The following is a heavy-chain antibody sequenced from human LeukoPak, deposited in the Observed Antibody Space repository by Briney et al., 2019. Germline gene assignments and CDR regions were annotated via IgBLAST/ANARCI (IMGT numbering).Heavy chain of an antibody. J-gene: IGHJ4*02. CDR1: GGSISSYY. D-gene: IGHD3-9*01. CDR2: IYYSGST. CDR3: ARGARYFDRLFSR. V-gene: IGHV4-59*01. Sequence: PSETLSLTCTVSGGSISSYYWGWIRQPPGKGLEWIGYIYYSGSTNYNPSLKSRVTISVDTSKNQFSLKLSSVTAADTAVYYCARGARYFDRLFSRWGQGTLVTVSS.